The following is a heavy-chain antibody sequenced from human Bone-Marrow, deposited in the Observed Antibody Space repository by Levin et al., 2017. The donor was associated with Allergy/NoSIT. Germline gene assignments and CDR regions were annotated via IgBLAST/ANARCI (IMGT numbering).Heavy chain of an antibody. D-gene: IGHD3-22*01. V-gene: IGHV4-30-4*01. CDR3: GFLRSLFLVITSQVVMDV. J-gene: IGHJ6*02. CDR1: GGSITSREYY. CDR2: TFYTGST. Sequence: SETLSLTCTASGGSITSREYYWSWMRQAPGKGLEWIGNTFYTGSTHFNPSLKNRVSLSRETTKNQFFLNLTSVTAADTAGYFCGFLRSLFLVITSQVVMDVWGQGTTVSVTS.